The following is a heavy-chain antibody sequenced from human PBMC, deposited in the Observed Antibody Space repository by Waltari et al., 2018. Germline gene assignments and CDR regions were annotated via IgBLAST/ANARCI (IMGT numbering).Heavy chain of an antibody. D-gene: IGHD3-3*01. V-gene: IGHV4-39*07. Sequence: QFQLQESGPGLVRPSETLSLACTVSGDSISRSSYYWAWIRQPPGKGLEWIGTTYSSGSTSYNSSLKSRVTISIDTSKNQFSLMLSSVTAADTAVYYCAKRENFNFWRDAFDLWGQGTMVTVSS. CDR1: GDSISRSSYY. CDR2: TYSSGST. J-gene: IGHJ3*01. CDR3: AKRENFNFWRDAFDL.